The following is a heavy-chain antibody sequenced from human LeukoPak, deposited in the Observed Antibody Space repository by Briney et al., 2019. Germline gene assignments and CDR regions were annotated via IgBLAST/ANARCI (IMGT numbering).Heavy chain of an antibody. CDR3: ARRSCDGYYLFDY. Sequence: PSETLSLTCTVSGGSITSSGYSWGWIRQPPGKGLEWIGTIYYRGNTNYNPSLKSLFTISVDTSKNQFSLKVSSVTAADTAVYYCARRSCDGYYLFDYWGQGTLVTVSS. CDR2: IYYRGNT. CDR1: GGSITSSGYS. D-gene: IGHD3-22*01. V-gene: IGHV4-39*01. J-gene: IGHJ4*02.